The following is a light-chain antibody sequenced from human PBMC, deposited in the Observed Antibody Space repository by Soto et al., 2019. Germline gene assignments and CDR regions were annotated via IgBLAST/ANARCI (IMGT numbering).Light chain of an antibody. V-gene: IGKV1-5*03. CDR1: QSVSIW. J-gene: IGKJ1*01. Sequence: DIQMTQSPSTLSASVGDRVPITCRASQSVSIWLAWYQQKPGKAPNLLIYKASSLQSGVPSRFSGSGSGTEFTLTISGLQPEDSATYFCQQHHEYAAWTFGQGTKVEIK. CDR2: KAS. CDR3: QQHHEYAAWT.